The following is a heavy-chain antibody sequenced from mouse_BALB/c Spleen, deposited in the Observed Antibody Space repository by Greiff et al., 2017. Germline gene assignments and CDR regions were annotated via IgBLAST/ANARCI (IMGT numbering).Heavy chain of an antibody. V-gene: IGHV1S81*02. CDR2: INPSNGGT. CDR1: GYTFTSYY. D-gene: IGHD2-2*01. Sequence: VQLQQSGAELVKPGASVKLSCKASGYTFTSYYMYWVKQRPGQGLEWIGEINPSNGGTNFNEKFKSKATLTVDKSSSTAYMQLSSLTSEDSADYYSTNYMFTDYWGQGTTLTVSS. J-gene: IGHJ2*01. CDR3: TNYMFTDY.